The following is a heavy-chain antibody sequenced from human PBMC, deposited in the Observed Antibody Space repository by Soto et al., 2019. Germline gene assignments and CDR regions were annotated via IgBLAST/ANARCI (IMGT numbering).Heavy chain of an antibody. D-gene: IGHD6-6*01. CDR3: ARDRPTRNFDY. CDR2: IKQGGSEK. J-gene: IGHJ4*02. Sequence: PVGSLRLSCAASGFTFSSYWMSWFRQAPGKGLEWVANIKQGGSEKYYVDSVKGRFTISRDNAKNSLYLQMNSLRAEDTAVYYCARDRPTRNFDYWGQGTLVTVSS. CDR1: GFTFSSYW. V-gene: IGHV3-7*03.